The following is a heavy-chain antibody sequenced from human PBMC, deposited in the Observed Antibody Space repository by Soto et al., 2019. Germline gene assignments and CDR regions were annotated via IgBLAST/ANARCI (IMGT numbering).Heavy chain of an antibody. V-gene: IGHV3-7*01. CDR1: GFTFSRYW. D-gene: IGHD4-17*01. CDR3: ASHDYGDYASFDY. CDR2: IKQDGSEE. Sequence: EVQLVESGGGLVQPGGSLRLSCIASGFTFSRYWMSWVRQAPGKGLEWVANIKQDGSEEYYVDSVKGRFTIARDNAKNSLYLQMTSLRAEDTAVYYCASHDYGDYASFDYWGQGTLVTVSS. J-gene: IGHJ4*02.